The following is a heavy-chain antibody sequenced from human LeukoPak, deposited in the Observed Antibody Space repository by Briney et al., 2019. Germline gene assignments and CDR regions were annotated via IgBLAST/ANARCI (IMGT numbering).Heavy chain of an antibody. CDR1: GYTFTGYC. CDR2: INPNSGGT. V-gene: IGHV1-2*02. D-gene: IGHD3-10*01. J-gene: IGHJ4*02. CDR3: ARGVEVRGVIIPYYFDY. Sequence: ASVKVSCKASGYTFTGYCMHWVRQAPGQGLEWMGWINPNSGGTNYAQKFQGRVTMTRDTSISTAYMELSRLRSDDTAVYYCARGVEVRGVIIPYYFDYWGQGTLVTVSS.